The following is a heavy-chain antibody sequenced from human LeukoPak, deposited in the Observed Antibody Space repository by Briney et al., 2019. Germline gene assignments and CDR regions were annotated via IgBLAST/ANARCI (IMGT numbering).Heavy chain of an antibody. V-gene: IGHV4-39*01. CDR1: GGSISSGSYY. J-gene: IGHJ4*02. D-gene: IGHD3-9*01. CDR3: ASTYYDILTPSYYFDF. Sequence: SETLSLTCTVTGGSISSGSYYWGWIRQPPGKGLEWIGSMHYNERTYSSPSLKSRVTISVDTSKNQFSLNLGSVTAADTAVFYCASTYYDILTPSYYFDFWGRGTLVTVSS. CDR2: MHYNERT.